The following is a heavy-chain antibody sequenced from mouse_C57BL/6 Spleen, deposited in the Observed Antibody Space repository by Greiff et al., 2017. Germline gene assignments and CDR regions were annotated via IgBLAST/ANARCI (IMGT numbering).Heavy chain of an antibody. J-gene: IGHJ3*01. V-gene: IGHV1-42*01. Sequence: VQLQQSGPELVKPGASVKISCKASGYSFTGYYMNWVKQSPEKSLEWIGEINPSTGGTTYNQKFKAKATLTVDKSSSTAYMQLKSLTSEDSAVXYCAKKDYDEGFAYWGQGTLVTVSA. CDR3: AKKDYDEGFAY. CDR1: GYSFTGYY. D-gene: IGHD2-4*01. CDR2: INPSTGGT.